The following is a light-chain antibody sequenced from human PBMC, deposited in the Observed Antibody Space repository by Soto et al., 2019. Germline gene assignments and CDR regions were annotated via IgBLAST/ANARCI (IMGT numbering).Light chain of an antibody. V-gene: IGKV1-9*01. CDR2: AAS. Sequence: DIQLTQSPSFLSASVGDRVTITCRASQGFSNSLAWYQQKPGKAPKLLIYAASTLQSGVPSRFSGSGSGTEITLPISSLQPEDFATYYCQQPDSYPCTFGQGTKLEIK. CDR3: QQPDSYPCT. CDR1: QGFSNS. J-gene: IGKJ2*02.